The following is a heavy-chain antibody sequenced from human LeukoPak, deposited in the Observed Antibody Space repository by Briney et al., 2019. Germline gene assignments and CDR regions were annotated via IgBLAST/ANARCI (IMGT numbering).Heavy chain of an antibody. CDR1: GGSFSGYY. D-gene: IGHD2-15*01. CDR2: INHSGST. CDR3: ARVILARFNWFDP. Sequence: SETLSLTCAVYGGSFSGYYWSWIRQPPGKGLEWIGEINHSGSTNYNPSLKSRVTISVDTSKNQFSLKLSSVTAADTAVYYCARVILARFNWFDPWGQGTLVTVSS. J-gene: IGHJ5*02. V-gene: IGHV4-34*01.